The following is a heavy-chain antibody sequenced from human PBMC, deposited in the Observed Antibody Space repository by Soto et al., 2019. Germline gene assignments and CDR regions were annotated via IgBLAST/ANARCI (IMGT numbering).Heavy chain of an antibody. V-gene: IGHV3-33*01. CDR1: GFTFSIYG. CDR2: IWFDGSNK. J-gene: IGHJ4*02. Sequence: QVQLVESGGGVVQPGRSLRLSCAASGFTFSIYGMHWVRQAPGKGLEWVALIWFDGSNKYYADSVKGRFSIARYNSKNTLYLQMNSLLAEDTSLYYCSRCGIPVTTFRGFDYWGQGTLVTVSS. CDR3: SRCGIPVTTFRGFDY. D-gene: IGHD1-20*01.